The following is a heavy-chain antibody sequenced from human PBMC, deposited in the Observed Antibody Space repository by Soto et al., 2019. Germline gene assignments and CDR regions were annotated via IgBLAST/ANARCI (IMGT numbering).Heavy chain of an antibody. Sequence: GGSLRLSCAASGFTFSSYAMSWVRQAPGKGLEWVSAISGSGAITIYYADSVKGRFTISRDNAKNSLYLQMNSLRAEDTAVYYCAGQYSSSSVEFWGQGTLVTVSS. CDR1: GFTFSSYA. CDR2: ISGSGAITI. CDR3: AGQYSSSSVEF. J-gene: IGHJ4*02. D-gene: IGHD6-6*01. V-gene: IGHV3-23*01.